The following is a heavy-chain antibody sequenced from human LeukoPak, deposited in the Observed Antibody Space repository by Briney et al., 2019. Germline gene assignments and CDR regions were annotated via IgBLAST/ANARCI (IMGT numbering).Heavy chain of an antibody. D-gene: IGHD2-21*02. Sequence: PGGSLRLSCEGSGFTFSSFEMNWVRQTPGKGLEWVSYITSSGSTIYYADSVKGRFTISRDNAKNSLYLQMNGLRAEDTAVYYCALADCGDDCYGYYLDSWGQGTLVTVAS. J-gene: IGHJ4*02. CDR1: GFTFSSFE. V-gene: IGHV3-48*03. CDR2: ITSSGSTI. CDR3: ALADCGDDCYGYYLDS.